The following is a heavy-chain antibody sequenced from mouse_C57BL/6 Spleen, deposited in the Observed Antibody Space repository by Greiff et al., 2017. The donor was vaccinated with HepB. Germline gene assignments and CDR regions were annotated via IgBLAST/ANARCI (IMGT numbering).Heavy chain of an antibody. D-gene: IGHD2-1*01. J-gene: IGHJ2*01. Sequence: QVQLQQPGAELVKPGASVKLSCKASGYTFTSYWMQWVKQRPGQGLEWIGEIDPSDSYTNYNQKFKGKATLTVDTSSSTAYMQLSSLTSEDSAVYYCASFCYAPGGDFDYWGQGTTLTVSS. V-gene: IGHV1-50*01. CDR3: ASFCYAPGGDFDY. CDR1: GYTFTSYW. CDR2: IDPSDSYT.